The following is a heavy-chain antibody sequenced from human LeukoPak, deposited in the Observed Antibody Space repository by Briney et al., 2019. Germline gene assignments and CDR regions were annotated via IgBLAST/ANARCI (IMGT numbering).Heavy chain of an antibody. J-gene: IGHJ4*02. Sequence: GGSLRLSCEASGFTFSSFSMNWVRQAPGKGLEWVSYISSSGSTTYYADSVKGRVTISRDNAKNSLYLQMNSLRAEDTAVYYCAERFDYWGQGTLVTVSS. CDR3: AERFDY. V-gene: IGHV3-48*04. CDR2: ISSSGSTT. CDR1: GFTFSSFS.